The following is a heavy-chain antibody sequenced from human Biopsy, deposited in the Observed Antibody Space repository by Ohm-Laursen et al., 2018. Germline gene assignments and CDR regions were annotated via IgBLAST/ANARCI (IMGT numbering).Heavy chain of an antibody. D-gene: IGHD1-20*01. Sequence: SLRVCCAASGFRSSSYGMHWVRQAPGKRMAWVAGMSDDGRNKYYIDSVMGRFTISRDNSKNTLYLQMKNLIAEDRTVFYCAKDLRNNNCGVENWGQGTLVTVSS. CDR1: GFRSSSYG. CDR2: MSDDGRNK. V-gene: IGHV3-30*18. J-gene: IGHJ4*02. CDR3: AKDLRNNNCGVEN.